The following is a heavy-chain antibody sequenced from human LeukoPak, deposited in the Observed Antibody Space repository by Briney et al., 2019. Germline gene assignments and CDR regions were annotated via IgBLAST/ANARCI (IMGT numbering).Heavy chain of an antibody. D-gene: IGHD6-13*01. V-gene: IGHV1-8*01. CDR1: GYTFISYD. J-gene: IGHJ3*02. CDR3: ARKIIAAAGRLFDI. Sequence: GASVKVSCKASGYTFISYDINWVRQATGQGLEWMGWMNPNSGNTGYAQKFQGRVTITRNTSISTAYMELGSLRSEDTAVYYCARKIIAAAGRLFDIWGQGTMVTVSS. CDR2: MNPNSGNT.